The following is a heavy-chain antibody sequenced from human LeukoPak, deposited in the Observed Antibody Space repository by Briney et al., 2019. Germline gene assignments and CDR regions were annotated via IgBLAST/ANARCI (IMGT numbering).Heavy chain of an antibody. Sequence: ASVTVSCKASGYTFTGYYMHWVRQAPGQGLEWMGWINPNSGGTNYAQKFQGRVTMTRDTSISTAYMELSRLRSDDTAVYYCARAKGSSRPYYMDVWGKGTTVTVSS. CDR3: ARAKGSSRPYYMDV. J-gene: IGHJ6*03. CDR1: GYTFTGYY. V-gene: IGHV1-2*02. D-gene: IGHD3-10*01. CDR2: INPNSGGT.